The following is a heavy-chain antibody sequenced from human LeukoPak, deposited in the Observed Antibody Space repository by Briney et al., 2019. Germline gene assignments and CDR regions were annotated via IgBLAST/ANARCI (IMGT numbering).Heavy chain of an antibody. CDR2: MNPNSGNT. CDR1: EYTFTNYD. V-gene: IGHV1-8*01. CDR3: ARNGQQVRYFQH. Sequence: ASVKVSCKASEYTFTNYDINWVRQATGQGLEWMGWMNPNSGNTNYAQKFQGRVTMTRNTSISTAYMELSSLPSEDTAVYFCARNGQQVRYFQHWGQGTLVTVSS. J-gene: IGHJ1*01. D-gene: IGHD6-13*01.